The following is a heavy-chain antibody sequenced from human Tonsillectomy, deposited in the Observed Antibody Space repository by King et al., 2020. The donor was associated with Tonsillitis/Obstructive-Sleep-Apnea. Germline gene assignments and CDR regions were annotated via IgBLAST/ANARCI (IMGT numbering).Heavy chain of an antibody. J-gene: IGHJ4*02. V-gene: IGHV1-46*01. CDR2: INPSGGTT. CDR3: ARGVQRLVFDS. CDR1: GYTFTSYY. D-gene: IGHD6-13*01. Sequence: VQLVESGAEVKKPGASEKVSCKASGYTFTSYYMHWVRQAPGQGLEWMGLINPSGGTTIYAQKFQGRVTMTRDTSTSTVYMEVRSLRSEDTAVYYCARGVQRLVFDSGGQGTL.